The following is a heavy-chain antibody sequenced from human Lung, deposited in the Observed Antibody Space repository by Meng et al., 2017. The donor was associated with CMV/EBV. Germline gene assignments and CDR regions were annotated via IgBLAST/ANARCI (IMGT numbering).Heavy chain of an antibody. CDR2: INHSGST. CDR1: GGSFGGYY. CDR3: ARGRSNWNDYPFVY. D-gene: IGHD1-1*01. V-gene: IGHV4-34*01. Sequence: SXTLSLXCAVYGGSFGGYYWSWIRQPPGKGLEWIGEINHSGSTNYNPSLESRVTISGDTSKNHFSLMLSSMTAADTAVYYCARGRSNWNDYPFVYWGQGPLVTVSS. J-gene: IGHJ4*02.